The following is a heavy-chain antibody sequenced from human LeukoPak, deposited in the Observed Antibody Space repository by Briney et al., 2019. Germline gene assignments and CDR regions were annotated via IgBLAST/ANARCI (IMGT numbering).Heavy chain of an antibody. CDR3: ARHGGGSSSRAIDY. CDR1: GGSISSYY. D-gene: IGHD6-6*01. J-gene: IGHJ4*02. CDR2: IYYSGST. V-gene: IGHV4-59*08. Sequence: PSETLPLTCTVSGGSISSYYWSWIRQPPGKGLEWIGYIYYSGSTNYNPSLKSRVTISVDTSKNQFSLKLSSVTAADTAVYYCARHGGGSSSRAIDYWGQGTLVTVSS.